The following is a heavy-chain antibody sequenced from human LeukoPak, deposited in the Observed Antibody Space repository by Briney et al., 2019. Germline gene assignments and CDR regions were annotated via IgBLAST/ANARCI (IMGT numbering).Heavy chain of an antibody. CDR3: ARETTMIVVVITSGLDY. D-gene: IGHD3-22*01. CDR2: IKQDGSEK. CDR1: GFTFSSYW. J-gene: IGHJ4*02. V-gene: IGHV3-7*01. Sequence: GGSLRLSCAASGFTFSSYWMSWVRQAPGKGLEWGANIKQDGSEKYYVDSVKGRFTISRDNAKNSLYLQMNSLRAGDTAVYYCARETTMIVVVITSGLDYWGQGTLVTASS.